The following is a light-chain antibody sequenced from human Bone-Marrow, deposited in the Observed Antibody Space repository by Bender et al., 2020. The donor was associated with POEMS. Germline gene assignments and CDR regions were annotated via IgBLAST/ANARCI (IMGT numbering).Light chain of an antibody. CDR3: QSVDISGIWV. CDR2: EDK. V-gene: IGLV3-25*03. Sequence: SFDLSQPPSLSVSPGQSARITCAADALRNRLAYGYQQKQGQAPGLVIYEDKQRPAGIPARFSASNSGTAATLTISGVQAEDEADYFCQSVDISGIWVFGGGTRLTV. CDR1: ALRNRL. J-gene: IGLJ3*02.